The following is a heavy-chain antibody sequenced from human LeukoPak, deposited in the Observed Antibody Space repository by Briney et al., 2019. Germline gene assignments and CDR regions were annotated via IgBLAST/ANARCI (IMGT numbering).Heavy chain of an antibody. CDR1: GYTFTGYY. D-gene: IGHD2-15*01. V-gene: IGHV1-2*02. Sequence: ASVKVSCKASGYTFTGYYMHWVRQAPGQGLEGMGWINPNSGGTNYAQKFQGRVTMTRDTSISTAYMELSRLRSDDTAVYYCARVFIYCSGGSCYCDYWGQGTLVTVSS. CDR2: INPNSGGT. CDR3: ARVFIYCSGGSCYCDY. J-gene: IGHJ4*02.